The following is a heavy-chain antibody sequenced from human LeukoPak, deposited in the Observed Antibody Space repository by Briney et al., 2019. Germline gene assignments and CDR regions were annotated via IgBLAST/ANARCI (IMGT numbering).Heavy chain of an antibody. D-gene: IGHD6-6*01. CDR1: GGSISSGSYY. J-gene: IGHJ4*02. CDR2: IYTSGST. CDR3: ASNGAARPFDY. Sequence: SETLSLTCTVSGGSISSGSYYWSWIRQPAGKGLEWIGRIYTSGSTNYNPSLKSRVTISVDTSKSQFSLKLSSVTAADTAVYYCASNGAARPFDYWGQGTLVTVSS. V-gene: IGHV4-61*02.